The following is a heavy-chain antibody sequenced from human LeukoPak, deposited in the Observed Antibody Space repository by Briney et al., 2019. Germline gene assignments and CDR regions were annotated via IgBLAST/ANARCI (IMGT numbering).Heavy chain of an antibody. D-gene: IGHD2-2*01. CDR1: GGTFSSYA. Sequence: SVKVSCKASGGTFSSYAISWVRQAPGQGLEWMGGIIPIFGTANYAQKFQGRVTITADESTSTAYMELSSLRSEDTAVYYCARGPAPAAREGWIDPWGQGTLVTVSS. CDR3: ARGPAPAAREGWIDP. J-gene: IGHJ5*02. V-gene: IGHV1-69*13. CDR2: IIPIFGTA.